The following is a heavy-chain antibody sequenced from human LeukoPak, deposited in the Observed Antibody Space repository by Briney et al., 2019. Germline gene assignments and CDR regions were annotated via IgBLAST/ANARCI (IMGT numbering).Heavy chain of an antibody. J-gene: IGHJ4*02. CDR3: AKMGGRYYDSSGYYFDY. CDR2: MSYDGGNK. CDR1: GFTFSSYG. V-gene: IGHV3-30*18. Sequence: GRSLRLSCAASGFTFSSYGMHWVRQAPGKGLEWVAVMSYDGGNKYYVESVKGRFTISRDNPKNTLYLQMNSLRADDTAVYYCAKMGGRYYDSSGYYFDYWGQGTLVTVSS. D-gene: IGHD3-22*01.